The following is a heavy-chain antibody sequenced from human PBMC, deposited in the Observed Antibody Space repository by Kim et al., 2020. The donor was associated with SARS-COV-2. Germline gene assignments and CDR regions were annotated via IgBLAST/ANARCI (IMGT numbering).Heavy chain of an antibody. J-gene: IGHJ4*02. Sequence: TNNAQKFQGRVTMTGDTSLSTAYMELGRLRSDDTAVYYCARGGNWNYFDYWGQGTLVTVSS. V-gene: IGHV1-2*02. CDR2: T. CDR3: ARGGNWNYFDY. D-gene: IGHD1-20*01.